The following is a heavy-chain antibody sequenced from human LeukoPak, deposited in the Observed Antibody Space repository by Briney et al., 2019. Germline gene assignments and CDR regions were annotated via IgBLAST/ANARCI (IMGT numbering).Heavy chain of an antibody. J-gene: IGHJ4*02. Sequence: GGSLRLSCAASGFTFINFWTKWVRQAPGKGLEWVANVNQDGSETHNVDSVRGRFTISRDNAQNSLFLQLSSLRAEDTAVYYCAREATTSRPGDYWGLGTLVTVSS. V-gene: IGHV3-7*01. CDR2: VNQDGSET. D-gene: IGHD1-1*01. CDR3: AREATTSRPGDY. CDR1: GFTFINFW.